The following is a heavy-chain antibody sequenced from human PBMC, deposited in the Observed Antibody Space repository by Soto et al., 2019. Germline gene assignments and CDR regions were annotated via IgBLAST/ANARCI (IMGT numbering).Heavy chain of an antibody. V-gene: IGHV4-59*01. CDR2: IYYSGST. D-gene: IGHD2-15*01. Sequence: SETLSLTCTVSGGSISSYYWSWIRQPPGKGLEWIGYIYYSGSTNYNPSLKSRVTISVDTSKNQFSLKLSSVTAADTAVYYCARASGYCSGGSCYELRYYYYYGMDVWGQGTTVTVS. CDR1: GGSISSYY. CDR3: ARASGYCSGGSCYELRYYYYYGMDV. J-gene: IGHJ6*02.